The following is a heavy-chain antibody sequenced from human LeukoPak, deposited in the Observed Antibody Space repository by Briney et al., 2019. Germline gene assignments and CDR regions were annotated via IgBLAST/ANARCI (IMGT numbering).Heavy chain of an antibody. D-gene: IGHD4-17*01. CDR3: ASFGHYGYYYYAMDV. CDR2: INSDGSST. J-gene: IGHJ6*02. Sequence: PGGSLRLSCAASGFTFSSYWMHWVRQAPGKGLVWVSRINSDGSSTSYADSVKGRFTISRDNAKNTLYLQMNSLRAEDTAVYYCASFGHYGYYYYAMDVWGQGTTVTVSS. CDR1: GFTFSSYW. V-gene: IGHV3-74*01.